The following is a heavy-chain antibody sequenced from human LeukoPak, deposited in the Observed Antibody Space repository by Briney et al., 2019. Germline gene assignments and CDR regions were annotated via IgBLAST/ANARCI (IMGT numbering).Heavy chain of an antibody. CDR2: ICHSGST. D-gene: IGHD2-2*01. CDR3: ARLGGYSSSTSCQNWFDP. V-gene: IGHV4-38-2*01. Sequence: SETLSLTCAVSGYSIISGYYWGWIRQPPGKRLEWIGRICHSGSTYYNPSLKSRVTISVDTSKNQFSLKLSSVTAADTAVYYCARLGGYSSSTSCQNWFDPWGQGTLVTVSS. CDR1: GYSIISGYY. J-gene: IGHJ5*02.